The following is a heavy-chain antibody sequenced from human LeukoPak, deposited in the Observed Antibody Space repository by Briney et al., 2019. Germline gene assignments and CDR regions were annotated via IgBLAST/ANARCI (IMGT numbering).Heavy chain of an antibody. D-gene: IGHD3-10*01. CDR2: IYPGDSDT. J-gene: IGHJ4*02. Sequence: EESLKISCKASGYSFTSYWIGWVRQMPGKGLEWMGIIYPGDSDTRYSPSFQGQVTISADKSISTAYLQWSSLKASDTAMYYCARGQHYYGSGSSRFDYWGQGTLVTVSS. CDR3: ARGQHYYGSGSSRFDY. V-gene: IGHV5-51*01. CDR1: GYSFTSYW.